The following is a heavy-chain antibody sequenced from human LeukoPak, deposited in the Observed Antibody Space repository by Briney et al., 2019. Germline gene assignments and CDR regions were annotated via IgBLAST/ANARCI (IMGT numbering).Heavy chain of an antibody. Sequence: GGSLRLSCAASGFTFSSYWMSWVRQAPGKGLEWVSSISGSSSYIYYADPVKGRFTISRDNAKNSLYLQMNSLRAEDTAVYYCARDIAYCGGDCYFDYWGQGTLVTVSS. CDR2: ISGSSSYI. V-gene: IGHV3-21*01. J-gene: IGHJ4*02. CDR1: GFTFSSYW. CDR3: ARDIAYCGGDCYFDY. D-gene: IGHD2-21*02.